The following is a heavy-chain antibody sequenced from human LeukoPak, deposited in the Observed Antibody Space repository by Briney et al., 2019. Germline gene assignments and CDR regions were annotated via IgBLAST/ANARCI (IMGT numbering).Heavy chain of an antibody. CDR3: ARAPRGNLQGDC. V-gene: IGHV4-30-4*01. CDR2: IYYSGST. Sequence: SETLSLTCSVSGGSISRGDYYWNWIRQPPGKGLEWLGYIYYSGSTYYNPSLMSRVTISVDASKNQFSLKLTSVTAADTAVYYCARAPRGNLQGDCWGQGTLVTVSS. CDR1: GGSISRGDYY. D-gene: IGHD3-10*01. J-gene: IGHJ4*02.